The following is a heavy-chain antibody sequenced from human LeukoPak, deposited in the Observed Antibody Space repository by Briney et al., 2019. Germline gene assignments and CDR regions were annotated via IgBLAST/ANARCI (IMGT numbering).Heavy chain of an antibody. D-gene: IGHD3-10*01. V-gene: IGHV3-23*01. Sequence: GGSLRLSCAASGFTFSNYAMTWVRQAPGEGLEWVSSLRGRGDNTFYADSVKGRFTISRDNSESTLQLQMNSLRAEDTAVYYCAKAYYYGSGSYYVAFDCWGQGTLVTVSS. J-gene: IGHJ4*02. CDR1: GFTFSNYA. CDR2: LRGRGDNT. CDR3: AKAYYYGSGSYYVAFDC.